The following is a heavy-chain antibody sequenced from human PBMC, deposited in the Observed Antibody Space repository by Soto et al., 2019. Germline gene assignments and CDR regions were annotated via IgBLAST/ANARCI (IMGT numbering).Heavy chain of an antibody. D-gene: IGHD3-22*01. CDR3: AILNPYDSSGYPY. CDR2: ISGSGDST. Sequence: PGGSLRLSCAASGFTFSTYAMSWVRQAPGEGLEWVSAISGSGDSTYYADSVKGRFTISRDNSKNTLYLQMNSLRAEDTAVYYCAILNPYDSSGYPYWGQGTLVTVSS. CDR1: GFTFSTYA. J-gene: IGHJ4*02. V-gene: IGHV3-23*01.